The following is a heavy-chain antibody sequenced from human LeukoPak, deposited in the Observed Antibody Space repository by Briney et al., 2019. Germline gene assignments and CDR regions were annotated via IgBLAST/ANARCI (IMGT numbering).Heavy chain of an antibody. CDR3: AMLIAVAGPATFY. CDR1: GFTFSSYA. V-gene: IGHV3-23*01. J-gene: IGHJ4*02. D-gene: IGHD6-19*01. CDR2: ISGSGDST. Sequence: GGSLRLSCAASGFTFSSYAMSWVRQAPGKGLQWVSSISGSGDSTYYADSVKGRFTISRDNSNNTLYLQMNSLRAEDTAVYYCAMLIAVAGPATFYWGQGTLVTVSS.